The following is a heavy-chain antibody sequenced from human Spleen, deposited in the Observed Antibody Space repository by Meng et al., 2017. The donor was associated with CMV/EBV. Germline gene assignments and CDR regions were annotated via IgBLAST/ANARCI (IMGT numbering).Heavy chain of an antibody. CDR3: ARDFLAGYYFDY. V-gene: IGHV1-2*02. J-gene: IGHJ4*02. Sequence: ASVKVSCKASGYSFTDYGISWVRQAPGQGLEWVGWINPNSGGTNYAQKFQGRVTMTRDTSISTAYMELSRLRSDDTAVYYCARDFLAGYYFDYWGQGTLVTVSS. D-gene: IGHD3-3*01. CDR2: INPNSGGT. CDR1: GYSFTDYG.